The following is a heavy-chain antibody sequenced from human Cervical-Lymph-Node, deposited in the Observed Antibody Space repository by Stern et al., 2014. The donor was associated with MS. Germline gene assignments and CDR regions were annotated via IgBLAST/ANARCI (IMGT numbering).Heavy chain of an antibody. CDR2: IIPIIGTA. V-gene: IGHV1-69*01. CDR3: ARDGRHTNNFGLDV. CDR1: GGTFNVYA. J-gene: IGHJ6*02. Sequence: VQLVESGAEVKKPGSSVKVSCKASGGTFNVYAINWLRQAPGQGLEWMGGIIPIIGTANYAQNFQGRVTITADASTRTSSMQLSSLRSDGTAVYYCARDGRHTNNFGLDVWGQGTTVTVSS.